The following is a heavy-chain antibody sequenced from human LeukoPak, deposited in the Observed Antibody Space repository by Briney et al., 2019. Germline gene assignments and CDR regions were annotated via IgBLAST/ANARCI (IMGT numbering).Heavy chain of an antibody. CDR3: ARGPSAYPKCFDY. J-gene: IGHJ4*02. CDR2: ISGSGTTI. CDR1: GFTFSTNE. V-gene: IGHV3-48*03. Sequence: GGSLRLSCAASGFTFSTNEMNWVRQAPGKGLQWVSYISGSGTTIYYADSVKGRFTISRDNAKNSLYLQMNSLRAEDTAVYYCARGPSAYPKCFDYWGQGTLVTVSS. D-gene: IGHD5-12*01.